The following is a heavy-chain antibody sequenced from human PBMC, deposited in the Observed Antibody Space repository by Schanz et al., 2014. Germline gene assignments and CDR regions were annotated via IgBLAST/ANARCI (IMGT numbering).Heavy chain of an antibody. CDR2: MNSKTGNT. CDR1: GYTFTSYD. D-gene: IGHD3-16*01. CDR3: TKGHTFGR. V-gene: IGHV1-8*01. Sequence: QVQLVQSGAEVKKPGASVKVSCKASGYTFTSYDINWVRQATGQGLEWMGWMNSKTGNTGYAQRCQGRDTMTRNTSITTGYLELSSLRSGDTAVYYGTKGHTFGRWGQGTLVTVSS. J-gene: IGHJ4*02.